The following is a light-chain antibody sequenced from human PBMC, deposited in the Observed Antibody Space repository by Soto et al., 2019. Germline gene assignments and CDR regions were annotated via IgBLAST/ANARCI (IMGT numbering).Light chain of an antibody. CDR1: KLGDKY. Sequence: SYELTQPPSVSVSPGQTANITCSGDKLGDKYACWYQQRPAQSPVPVIYQHSKRPSGIPERFSGSNSGNTATLTISGTQAMDEADYYCQAWDSSTANVVFGGGTKVTVL. CDR3: QAWDSSTANVV. V-gene: IGLV3-1*01. CDR2: QHS. J-gene: IGLJ2*01.